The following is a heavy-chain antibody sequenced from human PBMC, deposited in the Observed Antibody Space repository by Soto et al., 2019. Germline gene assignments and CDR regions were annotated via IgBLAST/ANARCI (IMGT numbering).Heavy chain of an antibody. D-gene: IGHD3-3*01. CDR1: GGSIISGGYC. V-gene: IGHV4-31*03. CDR2: IYYSGST. Sequence: PSETLSLTCTVSGGSIISGGYCWSWIXXHPGXXXEWIAYIYYSGSTYYNPSLKSRVTISVDTSKNQFSLKLSSVTAADTAVYYCARTLTYDFWSGYYGPNFDYWGQGTLVTVSS. CDR3: ARTLTYDFWSGYYGPNFDY. J-gene: IGHJ4*02.